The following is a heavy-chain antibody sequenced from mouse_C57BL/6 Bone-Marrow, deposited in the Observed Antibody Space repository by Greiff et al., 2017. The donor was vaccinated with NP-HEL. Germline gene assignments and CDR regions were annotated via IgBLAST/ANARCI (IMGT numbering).Heavy chain of an antibody. D-gene: IGHD1-1*02. CDR1: GYTFTSYW. Sequence: QVHVKQPGAELVKPGASVKMSCKASGYTFTSYWITWVKQRPGQGLEWIGDIYPGSGSTNYNEKFKSKATLTVDTSSSTAYMQLSSLTSEDSAVYYCARKSGNYDYWGQGTSVTVSS. CDR3: ARKSGNYDY. CDR2: IYPGSGST. V-gene: IGHV1-55*01. J-gene: IGHJ4*01.